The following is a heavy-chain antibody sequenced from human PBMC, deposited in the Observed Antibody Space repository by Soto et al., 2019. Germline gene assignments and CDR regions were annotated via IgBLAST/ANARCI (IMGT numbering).Heavy chain of an antibody. V-gene: IGHV4-39*01. J-gene: IGHJ3*02. CDR3: ARHYCSGGSCYKAFDI. CDR1: GGSISSSSYY. D-gene: IGHD2-15*01. CDR2: IYYSGST. Sequence: QLQLQESGPGLVKPSETLSLTCTVSGGSISSSSYYWGWIRQPPGKGLEWIGSIYYSGSTYYNPSLKSRVTIAVDTSKNQFSLKLSSVAAADTAVYYCARHYCSGGSCYKAFDIWGQGTMVTVSS.